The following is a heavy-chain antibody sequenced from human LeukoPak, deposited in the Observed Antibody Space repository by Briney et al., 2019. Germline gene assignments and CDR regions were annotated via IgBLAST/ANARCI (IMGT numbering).Heavy chain of an antibody. CDR3: ARQWIPEIGMDV. Sequence: SETLSLTCTVTGGSISSYYWSWIRQPPGKGLEWIGYIYYSGSTNYNPSLKSRVTISVDTSKNQFSLKLSSVTAADTAVYYCARQWIPEIGMDVWGQGTTVTVSS. CDR1: GGSISSYY. V-gene: IGHV4-59*08. CDR2: IYYSGST. D-gene: IGHD5-12*01. J-gene: IGHJ6*02.